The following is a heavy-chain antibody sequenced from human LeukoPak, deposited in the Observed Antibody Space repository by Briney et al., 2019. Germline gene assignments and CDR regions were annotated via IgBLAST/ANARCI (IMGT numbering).Heavy chain of an antibody. CDR3: ARDLLRQWPTRGNHFDY. CDR1: GGSISSYY. J-gene: IGHJ4*02. CDR2: IYTSGST. D-gene: IGHD6-19*01. Sequence: ETLSLTCTVSGGSISSYYWSWIRQPAGKGLEWIGRIYTSGSTNYNPSLKSRVTMSVDTSKNQFSLKLSSVTAADTAVYYCARDLLRQWPTRGNHFDYWGQGTLVTVSS. V-gene: IGHV4-4*07.